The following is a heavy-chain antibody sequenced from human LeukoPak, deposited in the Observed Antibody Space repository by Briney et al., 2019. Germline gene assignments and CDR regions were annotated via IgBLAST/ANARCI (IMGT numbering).Heavy chain of an antibody. CDR3: ARAEGVVVAAHIDV. CDR1: GYTFTRYG. J-gene: IGHJ6*03. D-gene: IGHD2-15*01. CDR2: ISGYNGNT. Sequence: ASVKASCKASGYTFTRYGIYWVRQAPGQGLEWMGWISGYNGNTKYAQKFQGRVSVTTDTSTSTAYMELRSLRSDDTAVYYCARAEGVVVAAHIDVWGKGTTVTVSS. V-gene: IGHV1-18*01.